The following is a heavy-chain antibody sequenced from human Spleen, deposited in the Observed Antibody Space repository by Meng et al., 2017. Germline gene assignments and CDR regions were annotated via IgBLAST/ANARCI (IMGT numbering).Heavy chain of an antibody. D-gene: IGHD4-23*01. CDR2: ISTSGNTI. CDR1: GFTFSDYY. V-gene: IGHV3-11*01. Sequence: VQLVESGGGVVQPGRSLRLSCAASGFTFSDYYMSWIRQAPGKGLEWISYISTSGNTIYYTDSVKGRFAISRDNAKNSLYLQMSSLRAEDTAVYYCARGFNGGNSGAFGYWGQGTLVTVSS. J-gene: IGHJ4*02. CDR3: ARGFNGGNSGAFGY.